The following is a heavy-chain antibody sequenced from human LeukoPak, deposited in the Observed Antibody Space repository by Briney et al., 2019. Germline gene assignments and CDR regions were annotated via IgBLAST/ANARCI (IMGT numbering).Heavy chain of an antibody. Sequence: PGGSLRLSCAASGFTFSRYGMSWARQAPGKGLEWLSSLDSSGAHIFYADSVKGRFIISRDNAKNSLYLQMNSLRVEDTAVYYCLRGDRRDYWGQGTLVTVSS. J-gene: IGHJ4*02. CDR2: LDSSGAHI. CDR3: LRGDRRDY. CDR1: GFTFSRYG. V-gene: IGHV3-21*06.